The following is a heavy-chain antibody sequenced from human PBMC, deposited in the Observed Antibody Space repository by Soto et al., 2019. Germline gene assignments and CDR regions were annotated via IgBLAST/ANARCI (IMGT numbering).Heavy chain of an antibody. CDR2: IDTDGSST. D-gene: IGHD1-26*01. V-gene: IGHV3-74*01. CDR3: SRGGRFSGNYL. CDR1: GFSFSDYW. Sequence: EVQLVESGGGLVQPGGSLRLSCAASGFSFSDYWMHWVRQAPGKGLVWVSCIDTDGSSTTYADSAKGRFTISRDNVKNTLYLQMESLRAEDTDLYYCSRGGRFSGNYLGGQGTLVTVSS. J-gene: IGHJ4*02.